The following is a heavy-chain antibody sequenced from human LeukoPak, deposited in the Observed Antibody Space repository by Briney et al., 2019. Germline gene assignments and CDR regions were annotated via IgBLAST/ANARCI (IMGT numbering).Heavy chain of an antibody. CDR1: GFTFSSYS. Sequence: PGGSLRLSCAASGFTFSSYSMNWVRQAPGKGLEWVSYISSSSSTIYYADSVKGRFTISRDNAKNSLYLQMNSLRAEDTAVYYCARDRELGGYYYYYYMDVWGKGTTVTVSS. CDR2: ISSSSSTI. CDR3: ARDRELGGYYYYYYMDV. D-gene: IGHD1-26*01. J-gene: IGHJ6*03. V-gene: IGHV3-48*01.